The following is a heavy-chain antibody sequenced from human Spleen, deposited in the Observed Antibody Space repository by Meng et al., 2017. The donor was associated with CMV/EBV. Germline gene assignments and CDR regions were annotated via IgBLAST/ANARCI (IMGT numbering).Heavy chain of an antibody. CDR2: ITFNSGSI. J-gene: IGHJ3*02. CDR3: ATLAVHTFETFDI. V-gene: IGHV3-9*01. D-gene: IGHD2/OR15-2a*01. Sequence: SLKISCAASGFRFHEYAMYWVRQAPGKGLEWVSGITFNSGSIEYVDSVRGRFTISRDNAKNSLYLQMNSLRAEDTALYYCATLAVHTFETFDIWGQGTMVTVSS. CDR1: GFRFHEYA.